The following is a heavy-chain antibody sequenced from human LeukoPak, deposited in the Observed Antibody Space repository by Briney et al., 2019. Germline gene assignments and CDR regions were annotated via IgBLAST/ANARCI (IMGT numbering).Heavy chain of an antibody. CDR1: GGSISSYY. CDR3: ARDRGLELRSYYYYYMDV. V-gene: IGHV4-59*01. D-gene: IGHD1-7*01. J-gene: IGHJ6*03. CDR2: IYYSGST. Sequence: SETLSLTCTVSGGSISSYYWSWIRQPPGKGLEWIGYIYYSGSTNYNPSLKSRVTISVDTSKNQFSLKLSSVTAADTAVYYCARDRGLELRSYYYYYMDVWGKGTTVTVSS.